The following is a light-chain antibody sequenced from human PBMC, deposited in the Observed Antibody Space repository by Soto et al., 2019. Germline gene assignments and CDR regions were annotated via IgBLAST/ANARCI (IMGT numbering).Light chain of an antibody. Sequence: QSVLTQPPSASGSPGQSVTISCTGTSSDVGGYNYVSWYQQHPGKAPKLMIYEVSKRPSGFPDRFSGSKSGNTASLTVSGLQAEDEADYYCSSYAGSNKVFGGGTKLTVL. V-gene: IGLV2-8*01. CDR1: SSDVGGYNY. CDR2: EVS. CDR3: SSYAGSNKV. J-gene: IGLJ2*01.